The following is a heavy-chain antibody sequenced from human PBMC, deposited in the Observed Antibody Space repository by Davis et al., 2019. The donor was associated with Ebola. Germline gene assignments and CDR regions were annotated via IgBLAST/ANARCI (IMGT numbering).Heavy chain of an antibody. D-gene: IGHD1-7*01. V-gene: IGHV3-23*01. CDR1: GFTFSSYA. J-gene: IGHJ4*02. CDR2: ISGGGADT. Sequence: PGGSLRLSCAASGFTFSSYAMSWVRQAPGKGLEWVSAISGGGADTYYPASVKGRFTISRDNSKNTLYLQMNSLRDEDTAVYYCANSRAGTLGDYWGQGTLVTVSS. CDR3: ANSRAGTLGDY.